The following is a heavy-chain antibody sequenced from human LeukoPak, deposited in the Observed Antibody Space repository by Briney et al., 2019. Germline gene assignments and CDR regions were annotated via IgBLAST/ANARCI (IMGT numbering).Heavy chain of an antibody. J-gene: IGHJ2*01. CDR1: GYTFTGYY. D-gene: IGHD3-10*01. V-gene: IGHV1-2*02. Sequence: GASVKVSCKASGYTFTGYYMHWVRQAPGQGLEWMGWINPNSGGTNYAQKFQGRVTMTRDTSNSTAYMELSRLRSDDTAVYYCARDLIELLWFGERYFDLWGRGTLVTVSS. CDR2: INPNSGGT. CDR3: ARDLIELLWFGERYFDL.